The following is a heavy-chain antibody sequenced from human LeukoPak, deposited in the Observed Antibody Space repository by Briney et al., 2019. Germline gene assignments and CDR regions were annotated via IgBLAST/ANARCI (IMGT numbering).Heavy chain of an antibody. CDR2: INSKSGGT. Sequence: ASVKVSCKASGYTFTGYYMHWVRQAPGQGLEWMGWINSKSGGTNFAQKFQGRVTMTRDTSITTAYMEMSGLRSDDTAVYYCARGQYYSDTNFPLHYWGQGTLVTVSS. CDR3: ARGQYYSDTNFPLHY. V-gene: IGHV1-2*02. D-gene: IGHD3-22*01. J-gene: IGHJ4*02. CDR1: GYTFTGYY.